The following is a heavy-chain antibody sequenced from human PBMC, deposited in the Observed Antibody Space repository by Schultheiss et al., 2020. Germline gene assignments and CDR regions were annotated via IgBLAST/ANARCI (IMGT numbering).Heavy chain of an antibody. V-gene: IGHV3-23*01. Sequence: GGSLRLSCAASGFTFSSYAMSWVRQAPGKGLEWVSSISSSSSYIYYADSVKGRFTISRDNSKNTLYLQMNSLRAEDTAVYYCANLIVGANRGWFDPWGQGTLVTVSS. CDR3: ANLIVGANRGWFDP. J-gene: IGHJ5*02. CDR1: GFTFSSYA. D-gene: IGHD1-26*01. CDR2: ISSSSSYI.